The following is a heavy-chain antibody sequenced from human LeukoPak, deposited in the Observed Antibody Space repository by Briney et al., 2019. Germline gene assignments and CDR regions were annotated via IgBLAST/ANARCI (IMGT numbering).Heavy chain of an antibody. Sequence: SETLSLTRTVSGGSISSYYWSWIRQPPRKGLEWIGYIYYIGSTNYNPSLKRRVTISEDTSKNQFSLKLSSVTAAGTAVYYCARGVFGVAMNFDYWGQGTLVTVSS. D-gene: IGHD3-3*01. CDR2: IYYIGST. J-gene: IGHJ4*02. CDR3: ARGVFGVAMNFDY. CDR1: GGSISSYY. V-gene: IGHV4-59*01.